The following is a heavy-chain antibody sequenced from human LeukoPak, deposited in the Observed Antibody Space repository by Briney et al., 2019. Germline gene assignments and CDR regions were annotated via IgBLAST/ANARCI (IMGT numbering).Heavy chain of an antibody. CDR1: GFTFSSYA. D-gene: IGHD6-13*01. V-gene: IGHV3-30-3*01. Sequence: PGGSLRLSCAASGFTFSSYAMHWVRQAPGKGLEWVAVISYDGSNKYYVDSVKGRFTISRDNSKNTLYLQMNSLRAEDTAVYYCAGEEEAAGPLDYWGQGTLVTVSS. CDR2: ISYDGSNK. J-gene: IGHJ4*02. CDR3: AGEEEAAGPLDY.